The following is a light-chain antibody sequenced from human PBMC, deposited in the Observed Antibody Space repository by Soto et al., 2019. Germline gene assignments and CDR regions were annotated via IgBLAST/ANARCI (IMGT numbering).Light chain of an antibody. Sequence: IVLTQSPATLSLSPGERATLSCRASQSVSSNLAWYQQKPGQAPRLLIYGASTRATGIPARFSGSGSGTEFTLTISSLQSEDFEIYYCQQYNNWPITFGQGTRLEIK. V-gene: IGKV3-15*01. CDR2: GAS. CDR1: QSVSSN. CDR3: QQYNNWPIT. J-gene: IGKJ5*01.